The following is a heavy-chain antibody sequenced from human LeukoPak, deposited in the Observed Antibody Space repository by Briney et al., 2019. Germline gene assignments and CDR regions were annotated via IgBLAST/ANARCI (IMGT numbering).Heavy chain of an antibody. CDR2: IDPSDSYT. J-gene: IGHJ4*02. CDR3: ARQSESSGGYLD. CDR1: GYSFNNYW. Sequence: RGESLKISCKGSGYSFNNYWISWVRQMPGKGLEWMGWIDPSDSYTNYSPSFQGRVTISADKSISTAYLQWSSLRASDTAMYYCARQSESSGGYLDWGQGTLVTVSS. V-gene: IGHV5-10-1*01. D-gene: IGHD1-26*01.